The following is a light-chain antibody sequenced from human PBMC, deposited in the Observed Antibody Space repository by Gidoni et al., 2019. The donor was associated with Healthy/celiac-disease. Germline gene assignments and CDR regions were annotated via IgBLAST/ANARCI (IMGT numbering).Light chain of an antibody. CDR2: GKN. CDR1: SLRSYY. V-gene: IGLV3-19*01. J-gene: IGLJ2*01. Sequence: SSELTQDPAVSVALGQIVRITCQGDSLRSYYASWYQQRPGQAPVLVIYGKNNRPSGIPDRFSGSSSGNTASLTITGAQAEDEADYYCNSRDSSGNHLNVVFGGGTKLTVL. CDR3: NSRDSSGNHLNVV.